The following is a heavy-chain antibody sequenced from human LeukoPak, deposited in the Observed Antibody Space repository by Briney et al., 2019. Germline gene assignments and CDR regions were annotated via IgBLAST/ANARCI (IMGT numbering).Heavy chain of an antibody. J-gene: IGHJ6*03. Sequence: GESLKISCEGSGYSFISYWICWVRQMPGKGLEWMGIIYPNDSDTRYSPSFQGQVTISVDKSTSTAHLQSSSLKASDTAIYYCVRQGFARYYNFYVDVWGKGTTVIVSS. CDR1: GYSFISYW. V-gene: IGHV5-51*01. CDR3: VRQGFARYYNFYVDV. CDR2: IYPNDSDT.